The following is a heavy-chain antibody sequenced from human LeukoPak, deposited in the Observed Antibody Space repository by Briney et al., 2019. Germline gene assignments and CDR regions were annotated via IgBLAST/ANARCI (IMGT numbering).Heavy chain of an antibody. CDR2: IVVGSGNT. Sequence: SVKVSCKASGFTFTSSAMQWVRQARGQRLEWIGWIVVGSGNTNYAQKFQERVTITRDMSTSTAYMELSSLRSEDTAVYYCATTGGDIYYYYMDVWGKGTTVTISS. D-gene: IGHD3-16*01. CDR3: ATTGGDIYYYYMDV. V-gene: IGHV1-58*02. CDR1: GFTFTSSA. J-gene: IGHJ6*03.